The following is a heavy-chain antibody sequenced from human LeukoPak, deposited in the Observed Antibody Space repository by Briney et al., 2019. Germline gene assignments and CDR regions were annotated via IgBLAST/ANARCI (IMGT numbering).Heavy chain of an antibody. CDR3: ARESYSSGWYVVFDY. CDR1: GFTFSSYW. J-gene: IGHJ4*02. V-gene: IGHV3-7*03. D-gene: IGHD6-19*01. CDR2: RKQYGSEK. Sequence: PGGSLRLSCAASGFTFSSYWMSWVRQAPGKGLEWVANRKQYGSEKYYVDSVKGRFTISRDNAKNALYLQMNSLKAEDTAVYYCARESYSSGWYVVFDYWGQGTMVTVSS.